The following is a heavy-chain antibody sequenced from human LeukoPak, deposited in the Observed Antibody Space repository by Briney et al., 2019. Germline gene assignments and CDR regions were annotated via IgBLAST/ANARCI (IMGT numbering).Heavy chain of an antibody. CDR1: GGSFSGYY. V-gene: IGHV4-34*01. Sequence: PSETLSLTCAVYGGSFSGYYWSWIRQPPGKGREWIGEINHSGSTNYNPSLKSRVTISVDTSKNQFSLKLSSVPAADTAVYYCARGRYYDSSGYPHRGGAFDIWGQGTMVTVSS. CDR2: INHSGST. J-gene: IGHJ3*02. D-gene: IGHD3-22*01. CDR3: ARGRYYDSSGYPHRGGAFDI.